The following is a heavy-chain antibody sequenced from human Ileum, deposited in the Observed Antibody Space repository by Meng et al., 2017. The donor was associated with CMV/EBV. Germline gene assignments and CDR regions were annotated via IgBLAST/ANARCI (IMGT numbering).Heavy chain of an antibody. V-gene: IGHV3-23*01. J-gene: IGHJ5*02. Sequence: GGSLRLSCAASGFTFSGYAMSWVRQAPGKGLEWVSAISGGGGKTYYADSVKGRFTISRDNSKNTLYLQMNRLRAEDTAVYYCAKGACSSTSCYLNWFDPWGQGTLVTVSS. CDR1: GFTFSGYA. CDR3: AKGACSSTSCYLNWFDP. D-gene: IGHD2-2*01. CDR2: ISGGGGKT.